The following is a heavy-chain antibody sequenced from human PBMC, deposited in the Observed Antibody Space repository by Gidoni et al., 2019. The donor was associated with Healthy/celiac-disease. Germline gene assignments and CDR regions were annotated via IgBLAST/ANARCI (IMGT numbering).Heavy chain of an antibody. D-gene: IGHD3-3*01. CDR3: ARVSVFGGSGFGFDY. CDR2: LNPSGGST. Sequence: QVQLVQSGAEVKKPGAAVKVSCKASGYTFTSYSMHWVRQAPGQGLEWMGILNPSGGSTSYAQKVQGRVTMTRDTSKRTVYMGLSSLSSEDTAVYYCARVSVFGGSGFGFDYWGQGTLVTVSS. V-gene: IGHV1-46*03. J-gene: IGHJ4*02. CDR1: GYTFTSYS.